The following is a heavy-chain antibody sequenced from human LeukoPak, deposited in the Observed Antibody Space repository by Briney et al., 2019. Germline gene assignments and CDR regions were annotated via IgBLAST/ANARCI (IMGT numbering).Heavy chain of an antibody. Sequence: ASVKVSCKASGYTFTGYYMHWVRQAPGQGLEWMGWINPNSGGTNYAQKFQGRVTMTRDTSISTAYMELSRLRSDDTAVYYCARYSGSYYSHFHYWGQGTLVTVSS. CDR2: INPNSGGT. V-gene: IGHV1-2*02. CDR1: GYTFTGYY. J-gene: IGHJ4*02. CDR3: ARYSGSYYSHFHY. D-gene: IGHD1-26*01.